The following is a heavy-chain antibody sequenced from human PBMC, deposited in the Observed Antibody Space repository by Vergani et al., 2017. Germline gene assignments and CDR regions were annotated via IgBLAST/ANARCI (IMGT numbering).Heavy chain of an antibody. V-gene: IGHV1-69*01. D-gene: IGHD2-2*02. CDR3: ARGRDCSSTSCYKGGDYYYYMDV. Sequence: QVQLVQSGAEVKKPGSSVKVSCKASGGTFSSYAISWVRQAPGQGLEWMGGSIPIFGTANDAQKFQGRVTITADESTSTAYMGLSSLRSEDTAVYYCARGRDCSSTSCYKGGDYYYYMDVWGKGTTVTVSS. J-gene: IGHJ6*03. CDR1: GGTFSSYA. CDR2: SIPIFGTA.